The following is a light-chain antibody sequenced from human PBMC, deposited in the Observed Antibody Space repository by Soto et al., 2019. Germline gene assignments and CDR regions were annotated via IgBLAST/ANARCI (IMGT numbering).Light chain of an antibody. CDR2: EVS. CDR1: SSDVGAYSY. CDR3: SSYTSSSTVV. V-gene: IGLV2-14*01. J-gene: IGLJ2*01. Sequence: QSVLTQPASVSGSPGQSITISCTGTSSDVGAYSYVSWYQHHPGKAPKLMIYEVSNRPSGVSNRFSGSKSGNTASLTISGLQAEDEAHYYCSSYTSSSTVVFGGGTQLTVL.